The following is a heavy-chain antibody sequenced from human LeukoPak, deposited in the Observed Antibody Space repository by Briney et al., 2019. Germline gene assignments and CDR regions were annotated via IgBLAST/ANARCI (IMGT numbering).Heavy chain of an antibody. CDR2: IYYSGST. CDR3: ARGYSSSWYFHWFDP. Sequence: SETLSLTCTVSGGSISSYYWSWIRQPPGKGLEWIGYIYYSGSTNYNPSLKSRVTISVDTSKNQFSLKLSSVTAADTAVYYCARGYSSSWYFHWFDPWGQGTLVTVSS. CDR1: GGSISSYY. J-gene: IGHJ5*02. V-gene: IGHV4-59*01. D-gene: IGHD6-13*01.